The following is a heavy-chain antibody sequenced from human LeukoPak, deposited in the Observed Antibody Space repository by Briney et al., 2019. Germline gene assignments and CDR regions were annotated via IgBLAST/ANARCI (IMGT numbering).Heavy chain of an antibody. CDR3: AREIRSGPFDF. CDR2: ISSEGTTL. D-gene: IGHD7-27*01. Sequence: PGGSLGLSCAASGFRFSDYYMSWIRQAPGKGLEWISYISSEGTTLDYADSVKGRFTVSRDNTRNSLYLQMNNLRVEDTAVYYCAREIRSGPFDFWGQGTLVTVSS. V-gene: IGHV3-11*01. CDR1: GFRFSDYY. J-gene: IGHJ4*02.